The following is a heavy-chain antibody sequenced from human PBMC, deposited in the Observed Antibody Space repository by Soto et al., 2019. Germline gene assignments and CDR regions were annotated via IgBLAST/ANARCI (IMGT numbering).Heavy chain of an antibody. Sequence: QVQLVESGGGLVKPGGSLRLSCAASGFTFTDYYMSWIRQAPGKGLEWISYFSGSGNNIYYADSLKGRFTISRDNAKKSLYLQMNSLRDEDTAVYYCARGPKGYAFDTWGQRTMVTVSS. CDR3: ARGPKGYAFDT. J-gene: IGHJ3*02. CDR1: GFTFTDYY. CDR2: FSGSGNNI. V-gene: IGHV3-11*01. D-gene: IGHD5-18*01.